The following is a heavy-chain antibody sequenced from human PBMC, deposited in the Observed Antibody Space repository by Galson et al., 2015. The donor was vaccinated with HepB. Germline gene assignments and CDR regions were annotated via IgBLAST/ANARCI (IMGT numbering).Heavy chain of an antibody. V-gene: IGHV3-7*01. J-gene: IGHJ6*02. CDR3: ARDPYCGSDCHGPTFYSSYGMDV. CDR1: GFKFNNYW. CDR2: IKRDGSEI. Sequence: SLRLSCAASGFKFNNYWMNWVRQAPGKGLEWVANIKRDGSEIFYVDSVKGRFTISKDNAKNSLYLQMHNLKAEDTAVYYCARDPYCGSDCHGPTFYSSYGMDVWGQGTTVTVSS. D-gene: IGHD2-21*02.